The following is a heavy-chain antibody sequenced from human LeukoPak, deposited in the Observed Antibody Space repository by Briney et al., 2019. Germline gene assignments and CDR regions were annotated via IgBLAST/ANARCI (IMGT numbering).Heavy chain of an antibody. CDR3: ASGPHSSSWYLLSSEYFQH. CDR1: GYTFTSYY. CDR2: INPSGGST. J-gene: IGHJ1*01. V-gene: IGHV1-46*01. D-gene: IGHD6-13*01. Sequence: GASVKVSCKASGYTFTSYYMHWVRQAPGQGLEWMGIINPSGGSTSYAQKFQGRVTMTRDTSISTAYMELSSLRSEDTAVYYCASGPHSSSWYLLSSEYFQHWGQGTLVTVSS.